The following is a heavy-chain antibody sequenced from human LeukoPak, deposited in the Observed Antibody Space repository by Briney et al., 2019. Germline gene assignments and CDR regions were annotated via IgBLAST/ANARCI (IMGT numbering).Heavy chain of an antibody. D-gene: IGHD1-26*01. V-gene: IGHV3-23*01. Sequence: GGSLRLSCAASGFTFSSYAMSWVRQAPGKGLEWGSAISGSGGSTYYADSVKGRFTISRDNSKNTLYLQMNSLRAEDTAVYYCAKATVGATYFDLWGRGTLVTVSS. CDR1: GFTFSSYA. CDR3: AKATVGATYFDL. CDR2: ISGSGGST. J-gene: IGHJ2*01.